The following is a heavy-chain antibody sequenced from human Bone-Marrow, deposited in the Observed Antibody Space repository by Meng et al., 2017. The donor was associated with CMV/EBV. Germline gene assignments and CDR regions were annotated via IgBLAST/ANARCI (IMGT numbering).Heavy chain of an antibody. Sequence: AERVESGAGVQKAGASVKVACKASGYTLTDYYIHWVRQAPGQWLEWMGWINPSDDTNYAQNFQGRVTMTRDMSINTVYMELSRLTSDDTAVYYCARSSGWSRFDHWGQGTLVTVAS. CDR3: ARSSGWSRFDH. CDR2: INPSDDT. J-gene: IGHJ4*02. CDR1: GYTLTDYY. D-gene: IGHD6-19*01. V-gene: IGHV1-2*02.